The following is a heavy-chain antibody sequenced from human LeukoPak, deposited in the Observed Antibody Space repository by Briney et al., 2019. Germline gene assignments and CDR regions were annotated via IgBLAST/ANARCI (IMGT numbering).Heavy chain of an antibody. Sequence: PGGSLRLSCAASGFTFSSYSMNWVRQAPGKGLEWVSSISSSSSYIYYADSVKGRFTISRDNAKNSLYLQMNSLRAEDTAVYYCARGGSGWYVNYYYYMDVWGKGTTVTVSS. CDR2: ISSSSSYI. J-gene: IGHJ6*03. V-gene: IGHV3-21*01. CDR3: ARGGSGWYVNYYYYMDV. CDR1: GFTFSSYS. D-gene: IGHD6-19*01.